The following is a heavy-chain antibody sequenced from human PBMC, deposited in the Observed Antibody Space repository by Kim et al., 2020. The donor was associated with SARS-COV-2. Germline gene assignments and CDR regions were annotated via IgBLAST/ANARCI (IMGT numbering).Heavy chain of an antibody. J-gene: IGHJ6*02. CDR2: ISYDGSNK. V-gene: IGHV3-30*18. D-gene: IGHD6-19*01. Sequence: GGSLRLSCAASGFTFSSYGMHWVRQAPGKGLEWVAVISYDGSNKYYADSVKGRFTISRDNSKNTLYLQMNSLRAEDTAVYYCAKQWLVLRYYYYGMDVWGQGTTVTVSS. CDR1: GFTFSSYG. CDR3: AKQWLVLRYYYYGMDV.